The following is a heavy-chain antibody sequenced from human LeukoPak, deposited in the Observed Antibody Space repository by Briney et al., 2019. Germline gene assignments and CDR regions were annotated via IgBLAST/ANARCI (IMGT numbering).Heavy chain of an antibody. Sequence: GASVKVSCKASGYTFTSYAISWVRQAPGQGLEWMGGIIPIFGTANYAQKFQGRVTITADESTSTAYMELSSLRSEDTAVYYCARDGGYYDSSGYYPLGAFDIWGQGTMVTVSS. V-gene: IGHV1-69*13. J-gene: IGHJ3*02. CDR2: IIPIFGTA. CDR1: GYTFTSYA. CDR3: ARDGGYYDSSGYYPLGAFDI. D-gene: IGHD3-22*01.